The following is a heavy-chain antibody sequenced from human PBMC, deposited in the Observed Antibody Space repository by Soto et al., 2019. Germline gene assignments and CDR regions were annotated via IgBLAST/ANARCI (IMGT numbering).Heavy chain of an antibody. Sequence: GASXKVSCKSSGYTFTGYYMHCVRQAPGQGLEWMGWINPNSGGTNYAQKFQGWVTMTRDTSISTAYMELSRLRSDDTAVYYCARLPDYYDSSGYDYWGQGTLVTSPQ. J-gene: IGHJ4*02. CDR2: INPNSGGT. V-gene: IGHV1-2*04. D-gene: IGHD3-22*01. CDR1: GYTFTGYY. CDR3: ARLPDYYDSSGYDY.